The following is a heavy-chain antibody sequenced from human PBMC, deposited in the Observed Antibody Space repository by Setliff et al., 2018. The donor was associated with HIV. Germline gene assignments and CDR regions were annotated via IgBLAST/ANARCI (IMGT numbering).Heavy chain of an antibody. V-gene: IGHV3-7*03. CDR3: ARFRVERRLSNWFDP. Sequence: GGSLRLSCAASGFTFSSYWMSWVRQAPGKGLEWVANIKQDGSEKYYVDSVKGRFTISRDNAKNSLYLQMNSLRAEDTAVYYCARFRVERRLSNWFDPWGQGTLVTVSS. J-gene: IGHJ5*02. CDR1: GFTFSSYW. D-gene: IGHD1-1*01. CDR2: IKQDGSEK.